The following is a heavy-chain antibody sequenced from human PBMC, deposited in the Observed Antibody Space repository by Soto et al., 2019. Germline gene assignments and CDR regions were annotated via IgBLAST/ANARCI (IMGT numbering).Heavy chain of an antibody. CDR3: ARCSRNSCYSYGVDV. Sequence: EVQLVESGGGLVQPGGSLRLSCAASGFTFSNCGMNWVRQTPGKGLEWVSYISDSGATKHYADSVKGRFTISRDNGKESLYLQMNRLRDEDTAVYFCARCSRNSCYSYGVDVWGQGATVTVSS. J-gene: IGHJ6*02. V-gene: IGHV3-48*02. CDR2: ISDSGATK. D-gene: IGHD2-15*01. CDR1: GFTFSNCG.